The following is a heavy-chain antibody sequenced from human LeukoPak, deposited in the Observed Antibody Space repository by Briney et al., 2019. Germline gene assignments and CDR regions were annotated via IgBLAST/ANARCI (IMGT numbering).Heavy chain of an antibody. J-gene: IGHJ5*02. V-gene: IGHV1-58*02. CDR3: AADVTWELYQLPNWFDP. Sequence: TSEKVSCKASGFTFTSSAMQWVRQARGQRLEWRVWIVVGSGNTNYAQKFQERVTITRDMSTSTAYMELSSLRSEDTAVYYCAADVTWELYQLPNWFDPWGQGTLVTVSS. D-gene: IGHD2-2*01. CDR2: IVVGSGNT. CDR1: GFTFTSSA.